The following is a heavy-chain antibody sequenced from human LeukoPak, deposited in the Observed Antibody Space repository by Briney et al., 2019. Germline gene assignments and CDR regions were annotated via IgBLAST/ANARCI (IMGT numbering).Heavy chain of an antibody. D-gene: IGHD1-26*01. J-gene: IGHJ4*02. V-gene: IGHV3-30-3*01. Sequence: GGSLRLSCAASGFTFSSYAMHWVRQAPGKGLEWVAVISYDGSNKYYADSVKGRFTISRDNAKNSLYLQMNSLRAEDTAVYYCASYRHPQWELLFDYWGQGTLVTVSS. CDR1: GFTFSSYA. CDR3: ASYRHPQWELLFDY. CDR2: ISYDGSNK.